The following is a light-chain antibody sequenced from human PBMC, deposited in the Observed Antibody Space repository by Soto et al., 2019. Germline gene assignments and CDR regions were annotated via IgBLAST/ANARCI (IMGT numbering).Light chain of an antibody. CDR1: QSLLYSSNNKNY. Sequence: DIVMTQSPDSLAVSLGERATINCKSSQSLLYSSNNKNYLAWYQQKPGQPPKLLICWASTRESGVPDRFSGSGSGTDFTLTISRLQAEDVAVYYCQQYYSTLALTFGGGTKVEIK. CDR2: WAS. J-gene: IGKJ4*01. CDR3: QQYYSTLALT. V-gene: IGKV4-1*01.